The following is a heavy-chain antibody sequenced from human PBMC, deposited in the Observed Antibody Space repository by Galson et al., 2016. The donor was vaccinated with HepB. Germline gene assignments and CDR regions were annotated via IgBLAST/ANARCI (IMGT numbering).Heavy chain of an antibody. D-gene: IGHD6-19*01. CDR2: INPNSGGT. CDR3: ASVQWLAPSY. Sequence: SVKVSCKASGYSFTGYYMQWVRQAPGQGLEWMGWINPNSGGTKYAQKFQGRVTMTRDTSIGTVYMNLNRLRSDDTAVYYCASVQWLAPSYWGQGTLVTVSS. CDR1: GYSFTGYY. J-gene: IGHJ4*02. V-gene: IGHV1-2*02.